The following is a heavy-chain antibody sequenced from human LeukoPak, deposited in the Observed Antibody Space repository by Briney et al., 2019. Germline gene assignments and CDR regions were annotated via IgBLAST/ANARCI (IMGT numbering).Heavy chain of an antibody. J-gene: IGHJ4*02. CDR2: ISGSGGST. D-gene: IGHD3-3*01. CDR1: GFTFSSYA. Sequence: TGGSLRLSCAASGFTFSSYAMSWVRQAPGKGLEWVSAISGSGGSTYYADSVKGRFTISRDNSKNTLYLQMDSLRGEDTAVYYCATDPRFSGQTPHFDYWGQGTLVTVSS. V-gene: IGHV3-23*01. CDR3: ATDPRFSGQTPHFDY.